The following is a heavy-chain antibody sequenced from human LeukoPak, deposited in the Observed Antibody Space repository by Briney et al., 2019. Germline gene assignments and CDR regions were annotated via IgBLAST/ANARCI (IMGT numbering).Heavy chain of an antibody. J-gene: IGHJ5*02. D-gene: IGHD3-3*01. CDR3: ARGITIFGVVKGRDNWFDP. CDR2: ISWDGGST. CDR1: GFTFDDYT. V-gene: IGHV3-43*01. Sequence: PGGSLRLSCAASGFTFDDYTMHWVRQAPGKGLEWVSLISWDGGSTYYADSVKGRFTISRDNSKNSLYLQMNSLRTEDTALYYCARGITIFGVVKGRDNWFDPWGQGTLVTVSS.